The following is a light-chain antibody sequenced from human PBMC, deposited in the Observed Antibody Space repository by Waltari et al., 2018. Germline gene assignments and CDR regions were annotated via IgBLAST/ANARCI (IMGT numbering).Light chain of an antibody. Sequence: DIQMTQSPSSLSASVGDRVTITCRASQSISSYLNWYQQKPGKAPKLLIYAASSLQSGVPSRFSCSGSGTDFTLTISSLQPEDFATYYCQQGYSTPPTFGGGTKVEIK. CDR3: QQGYSTPPT. V-gene: IGKV1-39*01. J-gene: IGKJ4*01. CDR2: AAS. CDR1: QSISSY.